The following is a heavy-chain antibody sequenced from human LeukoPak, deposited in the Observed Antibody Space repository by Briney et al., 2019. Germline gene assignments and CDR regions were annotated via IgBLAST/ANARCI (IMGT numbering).Heavy chain of an antibody. Sequence: GGSLRLSCAASGFTFSSYSMNWVRQAPGKGLEWVSSISSSSSYIYYADSVKGRFTISRDNAKNSLYLQMNSLRAEDTAVYYCAMSPFDSGRYLHRWGQGTLVTVSS. CDR2: ISSSSSYI. D-gene: IGHD3-10*01. CDR3: AMSPFDSGRYLHR. CDR1: GFTFSSYS. J-gene: IGHJ4*02. V-gene: IGHV3-21*01.